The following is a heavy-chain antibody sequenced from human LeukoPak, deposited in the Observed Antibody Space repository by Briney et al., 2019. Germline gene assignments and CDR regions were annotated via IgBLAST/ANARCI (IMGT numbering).Heavy chain of an antibody. CDR3: VRDADILTAYSFYF. V-gene: IGHV3-21*01. D-gene: IGHD3-9*01. CDR1: GFTFSSYS. Sequence: PGGSLRLSCAASGFTFSSYSMNWVRQAPGKGLEWVSSIGSSSPYIYYADSLKGRFIISRDNSKNSLFLQMNSLRAEDTAVYYCVRDADILTAYSFYFWGTGALVTVSS. J-gene: IGHJ4*02. CDR2: IGSSSPYI.